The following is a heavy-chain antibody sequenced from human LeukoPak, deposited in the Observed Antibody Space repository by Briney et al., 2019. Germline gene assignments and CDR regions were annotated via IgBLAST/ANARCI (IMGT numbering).Heavy chain of an antibody. CDR1: GFTFSSYG. Sequence: GGSLRLSCAASGFTFSSYGMHWVRQAPGKGLEWVAVIPYDGSNKYYADSVKGRFTISRDNSKNTLYLQMNSLRAEDTAVYYCARGPPGDYDSSGYQDYWGQGTLVTVSS. CDR3: ARGPPGDYDSSGYQDY. D-gene: IGHD3-22*01. J-gene: IGHJ4*02. V-gene: IGHV3-30*03. CDR2: IPYDGSNK.